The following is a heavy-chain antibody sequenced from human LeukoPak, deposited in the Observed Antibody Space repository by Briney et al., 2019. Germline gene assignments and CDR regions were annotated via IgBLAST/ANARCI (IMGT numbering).Heavy chain of an antibody. D-gene: IGHD1-26*01. CDR2: ISGNGGST. CDR1: GFTFSSYG. J-gene: IGHJ4*02. V-gene: IGHV3-23*01. Sequence: GGSLRLSCPASGFTFSSYGMSWVRQAPGKGLEWVSVISGNGGSTYYADSVKGRFTISRDNSKNTLYLQMNSLRAEDTAVYYCARAMGTIVGVKPGNWGQGTLVTVSS. CDR3: ARAMGTIVGVKPGN.